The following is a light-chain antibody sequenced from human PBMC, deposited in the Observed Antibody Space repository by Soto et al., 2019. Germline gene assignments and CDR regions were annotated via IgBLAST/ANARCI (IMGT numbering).Light chain of an antibody. CDR2: RTS. CDR1: QSLNSVY. J-gene: IGKJ1*01. CDR3: QQYGSSPT. Sequence: IVLTQSPGTLSLSPGDRATLSCRASQSLNSVYLAWYQQKPGQAPRLLIFRTSSRGTGIPDRFSGSGSGTDFTLTISRMEPEDFAVYYCQQYGSSPTFGKGTKVEIK. V-gene: IGKV3-20*01.